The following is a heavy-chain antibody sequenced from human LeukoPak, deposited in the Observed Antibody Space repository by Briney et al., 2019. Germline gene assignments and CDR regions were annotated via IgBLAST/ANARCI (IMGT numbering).Heavy chain of an antibody. Sequence: TGGSLRLSCAASGFTFSDYYMSWIRQAPGKGLEWVSYISSSGSTIYYADSVKGRFTISRDNAKNSLYLQMNSLRAEDTAVYYCARDGVYYDFWSGYPNRGYYYYYYMDVWGKGTTVTVSS. CDR2: ISSSGSTI. CDR3: ARDGVYYDFWSGYPNRGYYYYYYMDV. CDR1: GFTFSDYY. D-gene: IGHD3-3*01. J-gene: IGHJ6*03. V-gene: IGHV3-11*01.